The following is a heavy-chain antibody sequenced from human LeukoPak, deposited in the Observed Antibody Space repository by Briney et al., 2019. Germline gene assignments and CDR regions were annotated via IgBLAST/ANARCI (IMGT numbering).Heavy chain of an antibody. V-gene: IGHV1-18*01. CDR2: ISGYNGNT. Sequence: ASVKVSCKASGYTFTSYGISWVRQAPGKGLEWMGWISGYNGNTNYAQKLQGRVTMTTDTSTSTAYMELRSLRSDDTAVYYCARDIVATTNWFDPWGQGTLVTVSS. CDR3: ARDIVATTNWFDP. J-gene: IGHJ5*02. D-gene: IGHD5-12*01. CDR1: GYTFTSYG.